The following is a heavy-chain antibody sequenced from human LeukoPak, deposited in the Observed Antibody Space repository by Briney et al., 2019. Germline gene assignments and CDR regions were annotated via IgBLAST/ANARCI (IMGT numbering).Heavy chain of an antibody. CDR2: INHSGST. CDR3: ARGDAGTAMPYLGY. J-gene: IGHJ4*02. D-gene: IGHD5-18*01. Sequence: PSETLSLTCAVYGGSISGYYWSWIRQSPGMGLEWIGEINHSGSTNYNPSLKSRFTISVDTSKSQFSLKLSSVTAADTAVYYCARGDAGTAMPYLGYWGQGTLVSVSS. V-gene: IGHV4-34*01. CDR1: GGSISGYY.